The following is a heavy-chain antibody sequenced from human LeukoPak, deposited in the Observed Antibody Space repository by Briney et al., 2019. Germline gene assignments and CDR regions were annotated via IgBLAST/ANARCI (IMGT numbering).Heavy chain of an antibody. CDR1: GYTLTSYA. CDR3: ARKYGDYSWYAFDI. D-gene: IGHD4-17*01. V-gene: IGHV7-4-1*02. Sequence: ASLKVSCKASGYTLTSYAMKWVRQAPGQGLEWMGWINTNTGNPTYAQGFTGRFVFSLDTSVSTAYLQISSLKAEDTAVYYCARKYGDYSWYAFDIWGQGTMVTVSS. J-gene: IGHJ3*02. CDR2: INTNTGNP.